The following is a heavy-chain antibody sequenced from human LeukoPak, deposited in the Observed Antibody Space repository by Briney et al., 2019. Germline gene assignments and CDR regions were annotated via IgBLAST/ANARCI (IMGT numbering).Heavy chain of an antibody. V-gene: IGHV4-59*01. J-gene: IGHJ5*02. CDR3: ARGPPGGQFDP. CDR1: GGSISSYY. CDR2: IYYSGST. D-gene: IGHD3-10*01. Sequence: PSETLSLTCTVSGGSISSYYWSWFRQPPGKGLEWIGHIYYSGSTNYNPSLKSRVTISVDASKNQFSLKLTSVTAADTAVYYCARGPPGGQFDPWRQGTLVTVSS.